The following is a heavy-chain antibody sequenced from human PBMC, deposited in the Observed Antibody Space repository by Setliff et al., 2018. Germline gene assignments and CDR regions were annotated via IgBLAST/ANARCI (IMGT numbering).Heavy chain of an antibody. CDR3: VGDYQLLF. CDR2: IWDDGGNK. CDR1: GFTFSSYR. Sequence: PGGSLRLSCAASGFTFSSYRMHWVRQAPGKGLEWVAVIWDDGGNKYHADSVKGRFTISRDNSKNTLYLQMNSLRPEDTAVYYCVGDYQLLFWGQGTLVTVSS. V-gene: IGHV3-33*08. D-gene: IGHD2-2*01. J-gene: IGHJ4*02.